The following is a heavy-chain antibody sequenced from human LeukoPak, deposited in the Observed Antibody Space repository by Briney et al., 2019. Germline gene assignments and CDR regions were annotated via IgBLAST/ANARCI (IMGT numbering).Heavy chain of an antibody. D-gene: IGHD3-10*01. J-gene: IGHJ4*02. CDR3: AKGIPTDSQTYYYGSGSYLY. CDR1: GFTFSSYG. CDR2: IRYDGSNK. V-gene: IGHV3-30*02. Sequence: AGGSLRLSCAASGFTFSSYGMHWVRQAPGKGLEWVAFIRYDGSNKYYADSVKGRFTISGDNSKNTLYLQMNSLRAEDTAVYYCAKGIPTDSQTYYYGSGSYLYWGQGTLVTVSS.